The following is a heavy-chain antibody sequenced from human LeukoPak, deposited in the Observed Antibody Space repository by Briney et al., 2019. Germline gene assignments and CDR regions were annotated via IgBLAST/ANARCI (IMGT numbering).Heavy chain of an antibody. CDR2: IYTSGST. CDR3: AGRAAGGTYDFWSGDFDY. CDR1: GGSISSYY. J-gene: IGHJ4*02. Sequence: SETLSLTCTVSGGSISSYYWSWIRQPAGKGLEWIGRIYTSGSTNYNPSLKSRVTMSVDTSKNQFSLKLSSVTAADTAVYYCAGRAAGGTYDFWSGDFDYWGQGTLVTVSS. V-gene: IGHV4-4*07. D-gene: IGHD3-3*01.